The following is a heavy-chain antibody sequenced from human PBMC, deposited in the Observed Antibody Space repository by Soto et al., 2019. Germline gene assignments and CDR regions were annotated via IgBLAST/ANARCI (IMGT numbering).Heavy chain of an antibody. D-gene: IGHD5-18*01. V-gene: IGHV3-30*18. Sequence: QVQLVESGGGVVQPGRSLRLSCAASGFTFSSYGIHWVRQAPGKGLEWVALISYDGTDKYYADSVKGRFTISRDNSKNTLYLQMSSLGPEGTAVYYCVKERYAQLWIEDYGMDVWGQGTTVTV. J-gene: IGHJ6*02. CDR2: ISYDGTDK. CDR1: GFTFSSYG. CDR3: VKERYAQLWIEDYGMDV.